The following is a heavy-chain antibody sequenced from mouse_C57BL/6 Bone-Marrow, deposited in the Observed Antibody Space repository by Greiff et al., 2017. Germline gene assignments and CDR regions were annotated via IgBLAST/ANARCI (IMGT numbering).Heavy chain of an antibody. V-gene: IGHV1-63*01. CDR2: IYPGGGYT. CDR3: ARLGGPYVDD. CDR1: GYTFTNYW. Sequence: QVQLQQSGAELVRPGTSVKMSCKASGYTFTNYWIGWAKQRPGHGLEWIGDIYPGGGYTNYNEKFKGKATLTADKSSSTAYMQFSSLTSADSAIYYCARLGGPYVDDWGQGTTLTVSS. J-gene: IGHJ2*01.